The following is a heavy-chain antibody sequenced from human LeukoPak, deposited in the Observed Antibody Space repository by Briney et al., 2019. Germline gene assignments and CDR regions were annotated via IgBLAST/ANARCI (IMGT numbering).Heavy chain of an antibody. D-gene: IGHD3-10*01. CDR2: INTNTGNP. Sequence: ASVTVSCKASGYTFTSYAMNWVRQAPGQGLEWVGWINTNTGNPTYAQGFTGRVVFSLDTSVSTAYLQISSLKAEDTAVYYCARGTYYYGSGSYFWFDPWGQGTLVTVSS. CDR3: ARGTYYYGSGSYFWFDP. V-gene: IGHV7-4-1*02. CDR1: GYTFTSYA. J-gene: IGHJ5*02.